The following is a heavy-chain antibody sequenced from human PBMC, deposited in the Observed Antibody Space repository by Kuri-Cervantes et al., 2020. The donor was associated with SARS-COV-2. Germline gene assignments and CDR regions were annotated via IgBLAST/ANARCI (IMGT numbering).Heavy chain of an antibody. V-gene: IGHV1-69*06. D-gene: IGHD1-14*01. CDR1: GGTFSSYA. CDR2: IIPIFGTA. Sequence: SVKVFCKASGGTFSSYAISWVRQAPGQGLEWMGGIIPIFGTANYAQKFQGGVTMTEDTSTDTAYMELSSLRSEDTAVYYCATGPPETVRWFDPWGQGTLVTVSS. J-gene: IGHJ5*02. CDR3: ATGPPETVRWFDP.